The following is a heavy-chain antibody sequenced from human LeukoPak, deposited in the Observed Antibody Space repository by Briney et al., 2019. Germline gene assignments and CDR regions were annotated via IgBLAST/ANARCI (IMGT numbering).Heavy chain of an antibody. CDR1: GFTFSSYA. CDR2: ISGSGGST. V-gene: IGHV3-23*01. D-gene: IGHD3-10*01. J-gene: IGHJ4*02. Sequence: EGSLRLSCAASGFTFSSYAMSWVRQAPGKGLEWFSAISGSGGSTYYADSVKGRFTISRDNSKNTLYLQMNSLRAEDTAVYYCAKDRDITMVRGVIQGFDYWGQGTLVTVSS. CDR3: AKDRDITMVRGVIQGFDY.